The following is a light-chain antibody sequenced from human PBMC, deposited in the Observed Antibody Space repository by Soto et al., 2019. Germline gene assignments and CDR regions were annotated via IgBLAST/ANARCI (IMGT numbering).Light chain of an antibody. CDR3: CADTLTNNFGV. V-gene: IGLV2-8*01. Sequence: QSALTQPPSASGSPGQSVTISCTGSSSNVGGYNYVSWYQQHPGKAPKLVIYEDRQRPSGVRDRFSGSKSGDTASLTVSGLQAEDEEDYAGCADTLTNNFGVFGRGTKLTVL. J-gene: IGLJ3*02. CDR1: SSNVGGYNY. CDR2: EDR.